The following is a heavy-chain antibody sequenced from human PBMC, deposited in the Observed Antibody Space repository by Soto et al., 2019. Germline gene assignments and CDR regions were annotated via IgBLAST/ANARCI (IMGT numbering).Heavy chain of an antibody. Sequence: SVKVSCKASGGTFSSYAISWVRQAPGQGLEWMGGIIPIFGTANYAQKFQGRVTITADESTSTAYMELSSLRSEDTAVYYCARDMAMERRYYDSRDAFDIWGQGTMVTVSS. CDR1: GGTFSSYA. V-gene: IGHV1-69*01. CDR2: IIPIFGTA. J-gene: IGHJ3*02. D-gene: IGHD3-22*01. CDR3: ARDMAMERRYYDSRDAFDI.